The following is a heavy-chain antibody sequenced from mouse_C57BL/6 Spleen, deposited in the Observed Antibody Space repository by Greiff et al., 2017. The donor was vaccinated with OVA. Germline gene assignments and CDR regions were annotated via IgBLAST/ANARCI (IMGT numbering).Heavy chain of an antibody. Sequence: EVKVVESGGGLVQPGGSLSLSCAASGFTFTDYYMSWVRQPPGKALEWLGFIRNKANGYTTEYSASVKGRFTISIDNSQSILYLQMNALRAEDSATYYCARYYYGHDYWGQGTTLTVSS. J-gene: IGHJ2*01. D-gene: IGHD1-1*01. CDR3: ARYYYGHDY. V-gene: IGHV7-3*01. CDR2: IRNKANGYTT. CDR1: GFTFTDYY.